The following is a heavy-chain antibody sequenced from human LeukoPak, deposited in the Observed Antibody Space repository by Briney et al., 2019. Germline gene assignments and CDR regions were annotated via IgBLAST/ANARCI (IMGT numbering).Heavy chain of an antibody. D-gene: IGHD3-22*01. Sequence: GGSLRLSCAASGFTFSSYAMSWVPQAPGKGLEWVSAISGSGGSTYSADSVKGRFTISRDNSKNTLNLQMNSLRAEDTAVYYCARDLGQYYDTSDNWFDPWGQGTLVTVSS. CDR2: ISGSGGST. J-gene: IGHJ5*02. CDR3: ARDLGQYYDTSDNWFDP. V-gene: IGHV3-23*01. CDR1: GFTFSSYA.